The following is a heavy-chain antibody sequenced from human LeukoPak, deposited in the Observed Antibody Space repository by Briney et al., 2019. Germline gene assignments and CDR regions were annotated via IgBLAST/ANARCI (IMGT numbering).Heavy chain of an antibody. J-gene: IGHJ5*02. V-gene: IGHV1-2*02. CDR2: IKPNSGGT. CDR3: ARDYYGSGYGRIPTDP. Sequence: GASVTVSCTASGYTFTGYYMHWVRQAPGQGLEWMGWIKPNSGGTNYAKKFQGRVTMTRDTSISTDYMELSRLRSDDTAVYYCARDYYGSGYGRIPTDPWGQGTLVTVSS. CDR1: GYTFTGYY. D-gene: IGHD3-10*01.